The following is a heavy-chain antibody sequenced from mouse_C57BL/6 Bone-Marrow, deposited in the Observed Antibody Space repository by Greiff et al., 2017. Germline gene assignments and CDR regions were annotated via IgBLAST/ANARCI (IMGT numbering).Heavy chain of an antibody. Sequence: QVQLQQPGAELVRPGSSVKLSCKASGYTFTSYWMHWVKQRPIQGLEWIGNIDPSDSETHYNQKFKDKATLTVDKSSSTAYMQLSSLTSEDSAVYYCARGDSSGQAWFAYCGQGTLVTVSA. D-gene: IGHD3-2*02. CDR1: GYTFTSYW. J-gene: IGHJ3*01. V-gene: IGHV1-52*01. CDR3: ARGDSSGQAWFAY. CDR2: IDPSDSET.